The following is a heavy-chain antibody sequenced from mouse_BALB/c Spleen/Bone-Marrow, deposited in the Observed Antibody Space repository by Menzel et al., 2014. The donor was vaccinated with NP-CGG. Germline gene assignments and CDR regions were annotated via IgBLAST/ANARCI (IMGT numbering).Heavy chain of an antibody. CDR2: ISSGSSTI. J-gene: IGHJ1*01. D-gene: IGHD1-1*01. CDR3: ARRGSNHWYLDV. Sequence: EVMLVESGGGLVQPGGSRKLSCAASGFTFSSFGMHWVRQAPEKGLEWVAYISSGSSTIYYADTVKGRFTISRDNPKNTLFLQMTSLRSEDTAMYYCARRGSNHWYLDVWGAGTTVTVSS. CDR1: GFTFSSFG. V-gene: IGHV5-17*02.